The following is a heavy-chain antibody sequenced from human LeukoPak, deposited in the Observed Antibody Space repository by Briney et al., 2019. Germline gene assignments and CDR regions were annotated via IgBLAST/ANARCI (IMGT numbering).Heavy chain of an antibody. V-gene: IGHV3-30-3*01. Sequence: TGGSLRLSCAASGFTFSSYAMHWVRQAPGKGLEWVAVISYDGSNKYYADSVKGRFTISRDNSKNTLYLQMNSLRAVDTAVYYCARILYSSSWGTFDPWGQGTLVTVSS. J-gene: IGHJ5*02. CDR2: ISYDGSNK. D-gene: IGHD6-13*01. CDR3: ARILYSSSWGTFDP. CDR1: GFTFSSYA.